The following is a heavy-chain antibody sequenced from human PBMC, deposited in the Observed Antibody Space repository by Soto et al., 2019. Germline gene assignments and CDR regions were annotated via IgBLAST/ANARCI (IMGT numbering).Heavy chain of an antibody. J-gene: IGHJ6*02. D-gene: IGHD2-15*01. CDR2: INHRGST. V-gene: IGHV4-34*01. CDR1: GGSFSGYY. CDR3: ARGVAQYAYYGMDV. Sequence: QVQLQQWGAGLLKPSETLSLTCAVYGGSFSGYYWSWIRQPPGKGLEWIGEINHRGSTNYNPSLKSRVTISVDTSKNQFSLKLSSVTAADTAVYYCARGVAQYAYYGMDVWGQGTTVTVSS.